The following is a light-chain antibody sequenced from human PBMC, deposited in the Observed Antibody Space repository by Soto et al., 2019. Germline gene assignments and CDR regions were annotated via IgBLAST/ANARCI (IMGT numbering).Light chain of an antibody. V-gene: IGKV1-5*01. J-gene: IGKJ2*03. CDR1: QSTANW. CDR2: DAS. Sequence: IQMSQFPATLTASVGDRVTSACRASQSTANWLAWYQQKPGKAPKVVIYDASSLGSGVPSRFSGSGSGTEFTLTISSLQPDDFATYYCQQYTSFPYSFGQVTKVDIK. CDR3: QQYTSFPYS.